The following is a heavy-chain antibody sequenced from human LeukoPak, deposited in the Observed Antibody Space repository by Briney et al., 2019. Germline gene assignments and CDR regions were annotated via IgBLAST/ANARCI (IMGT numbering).Heavy chain of an antibody. D-gene: IGHD3-22*01. CDR1: GFTFSSYA. J-gene: IGHJ3*02. V-gene: IGHV3-30-3*01. CDR2: ISYDGSNK. CDR3: ARAGPYDADAFDI. Sequence: GGSLRLSCAASGFTFSSYAMHWVRQAPGKGLEWVAVISYDGSNKYYADSVKGRFTISRDNSKNTLYLQMNSLRAEDTAVYYCARAGPYDADAFDIWGQGTMVTVSS.